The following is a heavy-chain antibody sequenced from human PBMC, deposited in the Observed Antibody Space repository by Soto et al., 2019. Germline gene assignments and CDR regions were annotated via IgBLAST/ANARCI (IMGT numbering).Heavy chain of an antibody. D-gene: IGHD3-22*01. CDR1: DGSVSSGSFY. Sequence: QLQLQESGPGLVKPSETLSLTCTVSDGSVSSGSFYWSWIRQPPGKGLEWIGYIYYSGSTNYNPSLKSRVTISIDTSKSQFSLKLSSVTAADTAVSYCARDPISMRDAFDIWGQGTMVTVSS. J-gene: IGHJ3*02. V-gene: IGHV4-61*01. CDR3: ARDPISMRDAFDI. CDR2: IYYSGST.